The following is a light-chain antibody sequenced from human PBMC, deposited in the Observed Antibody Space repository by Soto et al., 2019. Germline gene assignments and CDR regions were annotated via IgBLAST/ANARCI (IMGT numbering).Light chain of an antibody. V-gene: IGKV1-5*03. CDR1: QSISSW. CDR2: KAS. Sequence: DIQMTQSPSTLSASVGDRVTITCRASQSISSWLAWYQQKPGKAPNLLIHKASSLETGVPSRFSGSGSGTEFTLTITSLQPDDFATYYCQQYNSYRAFGQGTKVDIK. CDR3: QQYNSYRA. J-gene: IGKJ1*01.